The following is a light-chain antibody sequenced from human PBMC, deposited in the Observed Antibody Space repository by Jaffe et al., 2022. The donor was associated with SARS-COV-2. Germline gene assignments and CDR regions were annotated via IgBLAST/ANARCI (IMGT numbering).Light chain of an antibody. V-gene: IGLV2-14*03. Sequence: QPALSQPASVSGSPGQSITLSCTGTISDVGGYNYVSWYQQHPGKTPKLIIFDVTRRPSGVSDRFSGSKSGTTASLTISGLRTEDEADYYCSSFTGANTYVFGTGTKVTVL. CDR2: DVT. CDR3: SSFTGANTYV. CDR1: ISDVGGYNY. J-gene: IGLJ1*01.